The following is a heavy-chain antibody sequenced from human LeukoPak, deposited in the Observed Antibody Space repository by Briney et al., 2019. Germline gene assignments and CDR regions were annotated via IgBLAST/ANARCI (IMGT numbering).Heavy chain of an antibody. Sequence: GGSLRLSCAASGFTFSSYSMNWVRQAPGKGLEWVSSISSSSSYIYYADSVKGRFTISRDNAKNSQYLQMNSLRAEDTAVYYCARGGGGSSSCDYWGQGTLVTVSS. CDR3: ARGGGGSSSCDY. CDR2: ISSSSSYI. D-gene: IGHD6-13*01. V-gene: IGHV3-21*01. J-gene: IGHJ4*02. CDR1: GFTFSSYS.